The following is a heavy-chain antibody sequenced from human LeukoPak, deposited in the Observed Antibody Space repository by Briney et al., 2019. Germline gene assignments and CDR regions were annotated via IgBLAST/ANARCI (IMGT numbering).Heavy chain of an antibody. D-gene: IGHD2-15*01. V-gene: IGHV4-4*02. CDR2: IYHGGST. J-gene: IGHJ5*02. Sequence: NPSETLSLTCAVSGVSISSSNWWSWVRQPPGKGLEWIGVIYHGGSTNYNPSLKSRVTISVDKSKNQFSLKLSSVTAADTAVYYCAREAAPTQGSYHLDPWGQGTLVTVSS. CDR3: AREAAPTQGSYHLDP. CDR1: GVSISSSNW.